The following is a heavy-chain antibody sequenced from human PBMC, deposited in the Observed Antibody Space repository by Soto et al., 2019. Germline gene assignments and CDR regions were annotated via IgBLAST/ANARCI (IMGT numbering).Heavy chain of an antibody. D-gene: IGHD4-17*01. CDR3: AKSTTTVTTGNSFDY. Sequence: GGSLRLSCAPSGFTFGSYAMSWVRQAPGKGLEWVSGLSGSGESTYYADSVKGRFTISRDNSKNTLYLQMNSLRAEDTAIYYCAKSTTTVTTGNSFDYWGQGALVTVSS. J-gene: IGHJ4*02. V-gene: IGHV3-23*01. CDR1: GFTFGSYA. CDR2: LSGSGEST.